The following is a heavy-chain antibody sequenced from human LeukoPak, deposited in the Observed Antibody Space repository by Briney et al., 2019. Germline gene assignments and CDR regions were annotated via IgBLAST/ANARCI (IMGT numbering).Heavy chain of an antibody. Sequence: ASVKVSCKASGNTFTGYYIHWVRQAPGQGLEWMGWINPKSGGTNYAQKFQGRVTMTRDTSISTAYMELSRLRSDDTAVYYCARVSVVVAAIRFDPWGQGTLVTVSS. CDR3: ARVSVVVAAIRFDP. CDR1: GNTFTGYY. D-gene: IGHD6-19*01. V-gene: IGHV1-2*02. CDR2: INPKSGGT. J-gene: IGHJ5*02.